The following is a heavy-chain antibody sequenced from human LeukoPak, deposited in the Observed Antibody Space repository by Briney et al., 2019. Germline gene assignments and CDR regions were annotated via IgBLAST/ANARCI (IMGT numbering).Heavy chain of an antibody. CDR2: ISGSGGST. CDR1: GFTFSSYG. V-gene: IGHV3-23*01. J-gene: IGHJ4*02. Sequence: GGSLRLSCAASGFTFSSYGMHWVRQAPGKGLEWVSAISGSGGSTYYADSVKGRFTISRDNSKNTLYLQMNSLRAEDTAVYYCAKESYYDFWSGYYNFDYWGQGTLATVSS. D-gene: IGHD3-3*01. CDR3: AKESYYDFWSGYYNFDY.